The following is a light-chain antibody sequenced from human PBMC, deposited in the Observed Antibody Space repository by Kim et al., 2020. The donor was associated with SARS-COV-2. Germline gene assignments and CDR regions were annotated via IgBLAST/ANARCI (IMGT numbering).Light chain of an antibody. CDR1: RSDVGCYNY. V-gene: IGLV2-11*01. CDR3: CSYAGSYTYV. J-gene: IGLJ1*01. CDR2: DVS. Sequence: GQSVTISCTGTRSDVGCYNYVSWYQQNPGKAPKLMIYDVSKRPSGVPDRFSGSKSGNTASLTISGLQAEDEADYYCCSYAGSYTYVFGTGTKVTVL.